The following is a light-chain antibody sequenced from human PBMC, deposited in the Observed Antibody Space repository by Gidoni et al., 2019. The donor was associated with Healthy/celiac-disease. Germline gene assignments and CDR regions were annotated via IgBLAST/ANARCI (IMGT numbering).Light chain of an antibody. CDR3: MQALQTPPT. V-gene: IGKV2-28*01. CDR2: LGS. CDR1: QSLLHSNGYNY. J-gene: IGKJ4*01. Sequence: DIVMTQSPLSLPVTPGEPASISCRPSQSLLHSNGYNYLDWYLQKPGQSPQLLIYLGSNRASGVPDRFSGSGSGTDFTLKISRVEAEDVGVYYCMQALQTPPTFXGXTKVEIK.